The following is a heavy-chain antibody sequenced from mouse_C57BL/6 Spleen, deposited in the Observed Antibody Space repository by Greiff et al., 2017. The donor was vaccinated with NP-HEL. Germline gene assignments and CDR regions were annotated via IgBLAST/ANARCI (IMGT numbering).Heavy chain of an antibody. J-gene: IGHJ2*01. Sequence: QVQLQQPGTELVKPGASVKLSCKASGYTFTSYWMHWVKQRPGQGLEWIGNINPSNGGTTYNEKFKSKATLTVDKSSSTAYMQLSSLTSEDSAVYYCARPDGSSYVYFDYWGQGTTLTVSS. CDR2: INPSNGGT. CDR3: ARPDGSSYVYFDY. D-gene: IGHD1-1*01. V-gene: IGHV1-53*01. CDR1: GYTFTSYW.